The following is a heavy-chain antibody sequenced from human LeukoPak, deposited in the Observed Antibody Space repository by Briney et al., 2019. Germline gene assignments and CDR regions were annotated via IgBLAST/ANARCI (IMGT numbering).Heavy chain of an antibody. D-gene: IGHD5-12*01. CDR2: ISGSGGST. CDR3: TRDWRNLGYDY. V-gene: IGHV3-23*01. J-gene: IGHJ4*02. Sequence: GGSLRLSCAASGFTFSSYAMSWVRQAPGKGLEWVSAISGSGGSTYYADSVKGRFTISRDNSKNTLYLQMNSLRAEDTAVYYCTRDWRNLGYDYWGQGTLVTVSS. CDR1: GFTFSSYA.